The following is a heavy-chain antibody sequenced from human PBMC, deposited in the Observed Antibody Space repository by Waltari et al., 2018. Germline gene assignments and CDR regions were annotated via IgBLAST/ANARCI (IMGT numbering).Heavy chain of an antibody. V-gene: IGHV1-69*13. CDR1: GSTFSSYA. J-gene: IGHJ6*02. CDR2: IIPIFGTA. Sequence: QVQLVQSGAEVTKPGSSVNVSCKASGSTFSSYAISWVRQAPGQGLEWMGGIIPIFGTANYAQKFQGRVTITADESTSTAYMELSSLRSEDTAVYYCARRGYCSGGSCYYYYGMDVWGQGTTVTVSS. CDR3: ARRGYCSGGSCYYYYGMDV. D-gene: IGHD2-15*01.